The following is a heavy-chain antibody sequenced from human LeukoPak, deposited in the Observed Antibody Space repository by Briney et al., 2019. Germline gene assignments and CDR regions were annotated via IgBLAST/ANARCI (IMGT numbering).Heavy chain of an antibody. CDR1: GFTFSNYA. D-gene: IGHD3-9*01. Sequence: GASLRLSCAASGFTFSNYAMSWVRQAPGKGLEWVSAIVGSGGSTYYAGSVKGRFSISRDNSKNTLFLQMNSLRVEDTALYYCSKWGDYDVLTGYYDSDFWGQGTLVTVSS. CDR3: SKWGDYDVLTGYYDSDF. J-gene: IGHJ4*02. CDR2: IVGSGGST. V-gene: IGHV3-23*01.